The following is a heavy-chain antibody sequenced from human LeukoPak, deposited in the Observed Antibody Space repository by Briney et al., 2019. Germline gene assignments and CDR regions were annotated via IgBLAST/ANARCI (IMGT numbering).Heavy chain of an antibody. CDR1: GFTFSIYW. Sequence: GGSLRLSCEASGFTFSIYWMSWVRQAPGKGLEWVAVISYDGSNKYYADSVKGRFTISRDNSKNTLYLQMNSLRAEDTAVYYCARGAGGIVVVPAYWGQGTLVTVSS. D-gene: IGHD2-2*01. CDR3: ARGAGGIVVVPAY. V-gene: IGHV3-30-3*01. CDR2: ISYDGSNK. J-gene: IGHJ4*02.